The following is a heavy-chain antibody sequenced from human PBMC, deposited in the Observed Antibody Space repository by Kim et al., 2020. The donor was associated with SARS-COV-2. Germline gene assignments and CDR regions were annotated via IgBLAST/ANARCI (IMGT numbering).Heavy chain of an antibody. Sequence: SVKVSCKASGGTFSSYAISWVRQAPGQGLEWMGGIIPIFGTANYAQKFQGRVTIPADESMSTAYMALSSLRSEDTAVYYCAWGITMVRGVIKPFDYWGQ. V-gene: IGHV1-69*13. CDR2: IIPIFGTA. D-gene: IGHD3-10*01. J-gene: IGHJ4*02. CDR3: AWGITMVRGVIKPFDY. CDR1: GGTFSSYA.